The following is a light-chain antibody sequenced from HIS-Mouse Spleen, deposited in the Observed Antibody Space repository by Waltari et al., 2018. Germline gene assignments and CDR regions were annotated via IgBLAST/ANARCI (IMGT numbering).Light chain of an antibody. J-gene: IGKJ4*01. CDR2: DAS. V-gene: IGKV1-13*02. Sequence: AIQLTQSPSSLSASVGDRVTITCLASKCISSALAWYQQKPGKSPKLLIYDASSLESGVPSRFSGSGSGTDFTLTISSLQTEDFATYYCQQFNSYPYSTFGGGTKVEIK. CDR3: QQFNSYPYST. CDR1: KCISSA.